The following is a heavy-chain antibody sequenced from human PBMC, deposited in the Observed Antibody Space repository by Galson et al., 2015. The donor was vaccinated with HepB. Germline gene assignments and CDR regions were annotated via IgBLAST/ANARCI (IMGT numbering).Heavy chain of an antibody. CDR1: GFTFKNYA. D-gene: IGHD4-11*01. CDR2: ISVSGGTT. Sequence: SLRLSCAASGFTFKNYAMNWVRQAPGKGLEWVPGISVSGGTTYYADSVKGRLTISRDNAENTLYLQMKSLTAEDTAIYYCAKSILVRYSYYYYNMDVWGRGTTVTVSS. CDR3: AKSILVRYSYYYYNMDV. J-gene: IGHJ6*02. V-gene: IGHV3-23*01.